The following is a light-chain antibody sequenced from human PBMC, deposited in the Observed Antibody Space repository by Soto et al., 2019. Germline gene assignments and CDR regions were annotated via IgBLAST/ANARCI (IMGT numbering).Light chain of an antibody. CDR1: SSDVGSHNL. V-gene: IGLV2-23*02. J-gene: IGLJ7*01. CDR2: EAS. Sequence: QSALTQPASVSGSPGQSITISCTGTSSDVGSHNLVSWYQQHPGQAPKLMIYEASKRPSGVSARFSASKSGNTASLTISGLQAEDEADYYCCSYGGSRAVFGGGTQLTVL. CDR3: CSYGGSRAV.